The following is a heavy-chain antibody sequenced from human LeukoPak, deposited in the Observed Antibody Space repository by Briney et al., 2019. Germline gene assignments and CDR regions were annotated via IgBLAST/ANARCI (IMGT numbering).Heavy chain of an antibody. J-gene: IGHJ4*02. CDR2: INTNTGNP. CDR3: ARVGSSITMIVEYYFDY. D-gene: IGHD3-22*01. V-gene: IGHV7-4-1*02. CDR1: GYTFTSYA. Sequence: ASVKVSCKASGYTFTSYAMNWVRQAPGQGLEWMGWINTNTGNPTYAQGFTGRFVFSLDTSVSTAYLQISSLKAEDTAVYYCARVGSSITMIVEYYFDYWGQGTLVTVSS.